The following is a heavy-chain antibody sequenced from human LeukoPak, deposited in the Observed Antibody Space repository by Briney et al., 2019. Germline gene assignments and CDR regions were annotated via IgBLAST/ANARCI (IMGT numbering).Heavy chain of an antibody. CDR2: INQDGREK. J-gene: IGHJ5*02. Sequence: PGGSLRLSCAASGFTFSSYWMSWVRQAPGKGLEWVANINQDGREKYYVDSVKGRFTVSRDNAKHSLYLQMNSLRAEDTAVYYCARLNMVRGVQPSTFDPWGQGTLVTVSS. V-gene: IGHV3-7*03. CDR3: ARLNMVRGVQPSTFDP. D-gene: IGHD3-10*01. CDR1: GFTFSSYW.